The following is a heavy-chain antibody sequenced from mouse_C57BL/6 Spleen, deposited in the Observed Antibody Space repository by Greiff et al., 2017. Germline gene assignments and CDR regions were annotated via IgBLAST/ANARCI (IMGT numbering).Heavy chain of an antibody. Sequence: EVQRVESGGGLVKPGGSLKLSCAASGFTFSDYGMHWVRQAPEKGLEWVAYISSGSSTIYYADTVKGRFTISRDNAKNTLFLQMTSLRSEDTAMYYCARGWLLGAMDYWGQGTSVTVSS. CDR2: ISSGSSTI. CDR3: ARGWLLGAMDY. J-gene: IGHJ4*01. CDR1: GFTFSDYG. V-gene: IGHV5-17*01. D-gene: IGHD2-3*01.